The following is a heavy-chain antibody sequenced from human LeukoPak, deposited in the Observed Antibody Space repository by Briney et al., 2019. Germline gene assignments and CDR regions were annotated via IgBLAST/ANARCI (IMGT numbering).Heavy chain of an antibody. D-gene: IGHD1-26*01. V-gene: IGHV3-23*01. CDR1: GFTFSSYA. J-gene: IGHJ6*03. CDR2: ISGSGGST. CDR3: AKEQLMWELPLPYYYMDV. Sequence: GGSLRLPCAASGFTFSSYAMSWVRQAPGKGLEWVSAISGSGGSTYYADSVKGRFTISRDNSKNTLYLQMNSLRAEDTAVYYCAKEQLMWELPLPYYYMDVWGKGTTVTVSS.